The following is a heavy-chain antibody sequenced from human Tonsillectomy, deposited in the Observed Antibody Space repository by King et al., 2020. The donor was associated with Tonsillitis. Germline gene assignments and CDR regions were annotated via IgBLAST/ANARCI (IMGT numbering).Heavy chain of an antibody. Sequence: VQLLESGGGVVQPGRSLRLSCAASGFTFSSFGMHWVRQAPGKGLEWVAVISYDGSNKYYADSVKGRFTISRDNSKNTLYLQMNSLRAEDTALYYCAKDLNHSDSSGYFDSWGQGTLVTVSS. CDR1: GFTFSSFG. CDR2: ISYDGSNK. D-gene: IGHD3-22*01. J-gene: IGHJ4*02. CDR3: AKDLNHSDSSGYFDS. V-gene: IGHV3-30*18.